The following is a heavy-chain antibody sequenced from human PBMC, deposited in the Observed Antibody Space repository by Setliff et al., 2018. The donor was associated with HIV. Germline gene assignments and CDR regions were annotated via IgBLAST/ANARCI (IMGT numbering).Heavy chain of an antibody. Sequence: LRLSCVASGITVSGIYMTWVRQAPGKGLEWVSVINGGTTTYYADSVKGRFTISRDNSKNTLYLQMNSLRVEDTAMYYCARSVIGYYYYGMDVWGQGTLVTVSS. D-gene: IGHD3-10*01. CDR3: ARSVIGYYYYGMDV. J-gene: IGHJ6*02. V-gene: IGHV3-66*02. CDR2: INGGTTT. CDR1: GITVSGIY.